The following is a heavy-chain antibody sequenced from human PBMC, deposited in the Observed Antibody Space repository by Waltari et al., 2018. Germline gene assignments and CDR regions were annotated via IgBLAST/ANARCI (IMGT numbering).Heavy chain of an antibody. CDR2: IKEDGSAQ. Sequence: EVQLVESGGVLVQPGGSLRLSCEASGFMFSRYWMTWVRQAPGKGREGVANIKEDGSAQTDGDSVRGRFTISRDNAQNSLYLQMNYLRAEDTAVYYCARDGGASGSYDYWGQGTLVTVSS. CDR1: GFMFSRYW. V-gene: IGHV3-7*01. D-gene: IGHD3-10*01. J-gene: IGHJ4*02. CDR3: ARDGGASGSYDY.